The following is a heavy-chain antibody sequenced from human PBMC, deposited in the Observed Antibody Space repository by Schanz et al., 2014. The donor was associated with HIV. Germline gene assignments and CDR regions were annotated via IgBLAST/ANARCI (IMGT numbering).Heavy chain of an antibody. V-gene: IGHV3-23*04. J-gene: IGHJ6*02. CDR3: AKTSITLGMDV. CDR1: GFTFSGYG. Sequence: VQLVESGGGVVQPGRSLRLSCAASGFTFSGYGMSWVRQAPGKGLEWVSSISGGSGSTFYADSVKGRFTISRVNSKNTLYLQMNSLRAEDTAIYYCAKTSITLGMDVWGQGTTVTVSS. D-gene: IGHD1-20*01. CDR2: ISGGSGST.